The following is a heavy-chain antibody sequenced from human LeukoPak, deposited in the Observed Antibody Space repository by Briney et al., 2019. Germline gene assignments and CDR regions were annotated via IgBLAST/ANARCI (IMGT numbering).Heavy chain of an antibody. CDR1: GYTFTGYY. Sequence: ASVKVSCKASGYTFTGYYMHWVRQASGQGLEWMGRINPNSGGTNYAEKFQGRVTMNRDTAISTAYMELRRLRSDDTAVYYCARDLSVYYYDSSGYYSGFDPWGQGTLVTVSS. V-gene: IGHV1-2*06. CDR2: INPNSGGT. D-gene: IGHD3-22*01. CDR3: ARDLSVYYYDSSGYYSGFDP. J-gene: IGHJ5*02.